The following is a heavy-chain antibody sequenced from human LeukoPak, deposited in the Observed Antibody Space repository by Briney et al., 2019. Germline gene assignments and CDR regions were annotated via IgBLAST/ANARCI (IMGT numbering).Heavy chain of an antibody. CDR3: ATPARTTSGYYYYYGMDV. CDR1: GGSISSSSYY. CDR2: IYYSGST. D-gene: IGHD1-7*01. J-gene: IGHJ6*02. V-gene: IGHV4-39*01. Sequence: SETLSLTCTVSGGSISSSSYYWGWIRQPPGKGLEWIGSIYYSGSTYYNPSLKSRVTISVDTSKNQFSLKLSSVTAADTAVYYCATPARTTSGYYYYYGMDVWGQGTTVTVSS.